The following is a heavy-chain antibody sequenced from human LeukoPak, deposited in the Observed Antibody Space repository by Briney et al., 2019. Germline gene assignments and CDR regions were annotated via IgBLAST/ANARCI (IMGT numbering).Heavy chain of an antibody. D-gene: IGHD2/OR15-2a*01. Sequence: SETLSLTCSVSGGSISGYYWSWIRQPPGQGLEWIGNIYYSGRTNYNPSLKSRVTISVATFKNPFSLKLSSVTAADTAVYGFARDGRISVYYYYTEAVEIWGQGTMVTVSS. V-gene: IGHV4-59*01. J-gene: IGHJ3*02. CDR2: IYYSGRT. CDR3: ARDGRISVYYYYTEAVEI. CDR1: GGSISGYY.